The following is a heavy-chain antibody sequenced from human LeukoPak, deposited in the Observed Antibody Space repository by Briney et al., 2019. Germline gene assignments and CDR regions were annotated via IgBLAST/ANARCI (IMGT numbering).Heavy chain of an antibody. CDR3: ARVPGIAVAGEGYYYYMDV. D-gene: IGHD6-19*01. Sequence: PGGTLRLSCAASGFTFSSSEMNWIRQAPGKGLEWISYISSRGVTIYYADSVTGRFTISRDNAKNSLYLQMNSLRAQDTAVYYCARVPGIAVAGEGYYYYMDVWGKGTTVTISS. J-gene: IGHJ6*03. CDR2: ISSRGVTI. V-gene: IGHV3-48*03. CDR1: GFTFSSSE.